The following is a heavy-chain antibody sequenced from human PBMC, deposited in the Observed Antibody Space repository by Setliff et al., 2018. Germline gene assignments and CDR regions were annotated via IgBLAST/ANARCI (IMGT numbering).Heavy chain of an antibody. CDR3: AREPSPSDALDI. CDR1: GGSISSSSYY. CDR2: IYSIGSA. V-gene: IGHV4-61*02. Sequence: SETLSLTCTVSGGSISSSSYYWSWIRQPAGKGLEWIGRIYSIGSATYNPSLKGRVTISLDRSENEFSLNLTSVTAADTAVYFCAREPSPSDALDIWGQGTMVT. J-gene: IGHJ3*02.